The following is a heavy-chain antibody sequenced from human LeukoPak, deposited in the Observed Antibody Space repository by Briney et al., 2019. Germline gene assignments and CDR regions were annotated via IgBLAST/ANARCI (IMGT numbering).Heavy chain of an antibody. Sequence: SETLSLTCTVSGDSISTSNSYWGWIRQPPGKGLEWIGSIYYSGSTYYNPFLKSRVTISVDTSKNQFSLKLSSVTAADTAVYYCARVTGYMIEDYFDYWGQGILVTVSS. CDR1: GDSISTSNSY. J-gene: IGHJ4*02. D-gene: IGHD3-9*01. CDR3: ARVTGYMIEDYFDY. V-gene: IGHV4-39*07. CDR2: IYYSGST.